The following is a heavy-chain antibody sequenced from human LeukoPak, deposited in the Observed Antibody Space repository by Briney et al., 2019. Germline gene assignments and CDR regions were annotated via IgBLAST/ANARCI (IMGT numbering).Heavy chain of an antibody. D-gene: IGHD7-27*01. CDR2: IYSGGST. Sequence: PGGSLRLSCAGSGFTFSRHSMNWVRQAPGKGLEWVSVIYSGGSTYYADSVKGRFTIARDNSKNTLYLQMNSLRAEDTAVYYCARGSNWVTLDYWGQGTLVTVSS. CDR1: GFTFSRHS. V-gene: IGHV3-53*01. J-gene: IGHJ4*02. CDR3: ARGSNWVTLDY.